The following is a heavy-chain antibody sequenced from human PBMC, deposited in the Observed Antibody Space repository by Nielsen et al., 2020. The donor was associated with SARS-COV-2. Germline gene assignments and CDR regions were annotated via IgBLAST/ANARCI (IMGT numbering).Heavy chain of an antibody. Sequence: GESLKISCKGSGYSFTSYWIGWVRQMPGKGLEWMGIIYPGDSDTRYSPSFQGHVTMSVDKSISTAYLQWNSLKASDTAMYYCARLHYDFFYHDYWGQGTLVTVSS. J-gene: IGHJ4*02. CDR2: IYPGDSDT. CDR3: ARLHYDFFYHDY. D-gene: IGHD3-3*01. V-gene: IGHV5-51*01. CDR1: GYSFTSYW.